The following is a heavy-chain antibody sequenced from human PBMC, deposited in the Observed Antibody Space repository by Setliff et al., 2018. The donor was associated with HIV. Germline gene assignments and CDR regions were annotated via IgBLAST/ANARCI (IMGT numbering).Heavy chain of an antibody. CDR2: INPSSGDT. V-gene: IGHV1-46*01. Sequence: GPVKVSCKASGYSFTNYYIHWVRQAPGQGLEWMGVINPSSGDTLYAQNFQGRVTVTRDTSTSTVYMELSSLRSEDTAVYYCARVREEFGSGQYYPDVFAIWGQGTMVTVSS. CDR1: GYSFTNYY. J-gene: IGHJ3*02. CDR3: ARVREEFGSGQYYPDVFAI. D-gene: IGHD3-10*01.